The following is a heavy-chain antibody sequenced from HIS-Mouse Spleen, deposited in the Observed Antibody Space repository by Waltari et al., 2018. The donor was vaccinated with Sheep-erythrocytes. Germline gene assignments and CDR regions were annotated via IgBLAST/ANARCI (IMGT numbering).Heavy chain of an antibody. D-gene: IGHD2-21*02. Sequence: EVQLVESGGGLVQPGGSLRLSCAASGFTGSSNYISWVRQAPGKGLEWVSVISSVGSTYCADSGKGRLTISRDNAKNTLYLQMNSLRAEDTAVYYCARVSGGNSNRFDYWGQGTLVTVSS. CDR1: GFTGSSNY. V-gene: IGHV3-66*01. CDR2: ISSVGST. CDR3: ARVSGGNSNRFDY. J-gene: IGHJ4*02.